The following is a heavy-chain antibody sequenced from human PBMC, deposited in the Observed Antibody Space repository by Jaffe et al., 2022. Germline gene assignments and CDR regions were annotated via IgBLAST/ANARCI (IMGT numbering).Heavy chain of an antibody. Sequence: QVQLVESGGGVVQPGGSLRLSCAASGFTFSSYGMHWVRQAPGKGLEWVAFIRYDGSNKYYADSVKGRFTISRDNSKNTLYLQMNSLRAEDTAVYYCAKDATAAGYGFDPWGQGTLVTVSS. D-gene: IGHD6-13*01. CDR3: AKDATAAGYGFDP. J-gene: IGHJ5*02. CDR2: IRYDGSNK. V-gene: IGHV3-30*02. CDR1: GFTFSSYG.